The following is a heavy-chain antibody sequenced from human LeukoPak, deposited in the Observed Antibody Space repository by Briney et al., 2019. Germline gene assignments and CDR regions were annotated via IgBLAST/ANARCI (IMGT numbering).Heavy chain of an antibody. J-gene: IGHJ5*02. CDR3: ARVGYRGGGGFDP. D-gene: IGHD2-15*01. CDR2: IYHSGST. CDR1: GGSISSGGYY. V-gene: IGHV4-30-2*01. Sequence: SETLSLTCTVSGGSISSGGYYWSWIRQPPGKGLEWIGYIYHSGSTYYNPSLKSRVTISVDRSKNQFSLKLSSVTAADTAVYYCARVGYRGGGGFDPWGQGTLVTVSS.